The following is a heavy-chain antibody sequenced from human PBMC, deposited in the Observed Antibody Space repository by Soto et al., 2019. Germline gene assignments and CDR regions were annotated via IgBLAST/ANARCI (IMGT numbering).Heavy chain of an antibody. CDR2: ISAYNGNT. CDR1: GYTFTSYG. J-gene: IGHJ6*02. Sequence: ASVKVSCKASGYTFTSYGISWVRQAPGQGLEWMGWISAYNGNTNYAQKLQGRVTMTTDTSTSTAYMELRSLRSDDTAVYYCARSLNYDFWSGAYYYYGMDVWGQGTTVTVSS. CDR3: ARSLNYDFWSGAYYYYGMDV. D-gene: IGHD3-3*01. V-gene: IGHV1-18*01.